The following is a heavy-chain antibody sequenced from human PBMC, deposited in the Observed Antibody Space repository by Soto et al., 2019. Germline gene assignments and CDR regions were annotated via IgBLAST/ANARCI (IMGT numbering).Heavy chain of an antibody. CDR1: GFTFSSYA. D-gene: IGHD3-3*01. CDR2: ISGSGGST. Sequence: VVFLRHSYAASGFTFSSYAISWILQNPGKGLEWVSAISGSGGSTYYADSVKGRFTISRDNSKNTLYLQMNSLRAEDTAVYYCAKGHDFWSGYYAFWGQGTLVTVSS. V-gene: IGHV3-23*01. J-gene: IGHJ4*02. CDR3: AKGHDFWSGYYAF.